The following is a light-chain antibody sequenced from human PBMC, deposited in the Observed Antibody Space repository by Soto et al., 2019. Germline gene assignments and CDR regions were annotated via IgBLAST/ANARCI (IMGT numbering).Light chain of an antibody. Sequence: EILLTQSPATLSLSPGERATLSCRASQSVSSYLAWYQQKPGQAPRLLISGSSNRATGIPDRFSGSGSGTDFTLTMSRLEPEDFAVFYCQLYTAFGQGTKVDIK. CDR2: GSS. CDR3: QLYTA. CDR1: QSVSSY. V-gene: IGKV3-11*01. J-gene: IGKJ1*01.